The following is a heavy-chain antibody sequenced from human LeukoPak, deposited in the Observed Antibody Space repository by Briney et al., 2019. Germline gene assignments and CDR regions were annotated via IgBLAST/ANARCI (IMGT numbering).Heavy chain of an antibody. CDR2: LSSSDYYI. J-gene: IGHJ2*01. CDR1: GFTFSSYT. CDR3: ARVLETWRGQRDGYFDL. V-gene: IGHV3-21*01. D-gene: IGHD2-15*01. Sequence: PGGSLRLSCAASGFTFSSYTMNWVRQAPGKGLEWVSSLSSSDYYIYYAESLKGRFTISRDNAKNSLYLQMNSLRVEDTAVYYCARVLETWRGQRDGYFDLWGRGTLVTVSS.